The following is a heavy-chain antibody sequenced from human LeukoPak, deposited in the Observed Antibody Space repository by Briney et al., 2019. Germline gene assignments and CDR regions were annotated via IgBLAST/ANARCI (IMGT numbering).Heavy chain of an antibody. CDR2: ISGSGGST. CDR3: ATRPVYYYDSSGYHPFDY. CDR1: GFTFSSYA. J-gene: IGHJ4*02. V-gene: IGHV3-23*01. D-gene: IGHD3-22*01. Sequence: PGGSLRLSCAASGFTFSSYAMSWVRQAPGKGLEWVSAISGSGGSTYYADSVKGRFTISRGNSKNTLYLQMNSLRAEDTAVYYCATRPVYYYDSSGYHPFDYWGQGTLVTVSS.